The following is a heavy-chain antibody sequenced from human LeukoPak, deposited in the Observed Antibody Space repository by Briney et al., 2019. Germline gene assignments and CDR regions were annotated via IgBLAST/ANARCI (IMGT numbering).Heavy chain of an antibody. J-gene: IGHJ6*03. V-gene: IGHV1-69*05. D-gene: IGHD3-10*01. Sequence: GASVKVSCKASGGTFSSYAISWVRQAPGQGLEWMGGIIPIFGTANYAQKFQGRVTITTDESTSTAYMELSSLRSEDTAVYYCASLGTPFTYYYGSGSPSSYYYMDVWGEGTTVTVSS. CDR1: GGTFSSYA. CDR2: IIPIFGTA. CDR3: ASLGTPFTYYYGSGSPSSYYYMDV.